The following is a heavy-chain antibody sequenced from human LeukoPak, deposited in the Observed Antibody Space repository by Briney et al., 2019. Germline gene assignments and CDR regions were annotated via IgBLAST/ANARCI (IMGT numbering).Heavy chain of an antibody. V-gene: IGHV4-39*01. Sequence: SETLSLTCAVSGGSISSRSYYWAWIRQSPGTGLEWIANIFYSGSTYYNPSLKSRVTISVDTSKNQFSLKLSSVTAADTAVYYCARSLLVRGVINYYYYYGMDVWGQGTTVTVSS. CDR2: IFYSGST. D-gene: IGHD3-10*01. CDR3: ARSLLVRGVINYYYYYGMDV. CDR1: GGSISSRSYY. J-gene: IGHJ6*02.